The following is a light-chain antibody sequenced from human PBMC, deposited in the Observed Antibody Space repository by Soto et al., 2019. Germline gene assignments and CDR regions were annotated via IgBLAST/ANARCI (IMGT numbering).Light chain of an antibody. J-gene: IGLJ1*01. CDR3: SSYTDSTNYV. CDR2: QVT. Sequence: SGLTQPASVSGSPGQSITSACSGTSSDVGTRNFVSWYQQHPGKAPKLMIYQVTNRPSGVSNRFSGSKSGNTASLTISGLQAEDEADYYCSSYTDSTNYVFGTGTKVTV. CDR1: SSDVGTRNF. V-gene: IGLV2-14*01.